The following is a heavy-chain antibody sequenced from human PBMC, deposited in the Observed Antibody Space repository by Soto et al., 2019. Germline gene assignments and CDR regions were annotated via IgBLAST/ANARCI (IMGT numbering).Heavy chain of an antibody. J-gene: IGHJ4*02. V-gene: IGHV4-34*01. CDR3: ARGSGQLGY. D-gene: IGHD6-6*01. CDR2: INHSGST. CDR1: GGSFSGYY. Sequence: SETLSLTCAVYGGSFSGYYWSWIRQPPGKGLEWIGEINHSGSTNYNPSLKSRVTISVDTSKNQFSLKLSSVTAADTAVYYCARGSGQLGYWGQGTLVTVSS.